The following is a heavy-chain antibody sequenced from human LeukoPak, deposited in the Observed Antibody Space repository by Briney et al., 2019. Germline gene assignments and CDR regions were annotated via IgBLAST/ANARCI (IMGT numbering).Heavy chain of an antibody. V-gene: IGHV1-2*06. CDR2: INPNSGGT. J-gene: IGHJ4*02. CDR1: GYTFTGYY. CDR3: ARGRIAVAGNPDY. D-gene: IGHD6-19*01. Sequence: ASVKVSCKAPGYTFTGYYMHWVRQAPGQGLEWMGRINPNSGGTNYAQKFQGRVTMTRDTSISTAYMELSRLRSDDTAVYYCARGRIAVAGNPDYWGQGTLVTVSS.